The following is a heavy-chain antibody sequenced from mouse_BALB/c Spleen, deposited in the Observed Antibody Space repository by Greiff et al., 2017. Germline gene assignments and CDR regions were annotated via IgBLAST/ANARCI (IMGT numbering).Heavy chain of an antibody. CDR1: GYTFTSYY. J-gene: IGHJ4*01. CDR3: TRGYGSTYYAMDY. V-gene: IGHV1S81*02. CDR2: INPSNGGT. Sequence: QAQLQQSGAELVKPGASVKLSCKASGYTFTSYYMYWVKQRPGQGLEWIGEINPSNGGTNFNEKFKSKATLTVDKSSSTAYMQLSSLTSEDSAVYYCTRGYGSTYYAMDYWGQGTSVTVSS. D-gene: IGHD1-1*01.